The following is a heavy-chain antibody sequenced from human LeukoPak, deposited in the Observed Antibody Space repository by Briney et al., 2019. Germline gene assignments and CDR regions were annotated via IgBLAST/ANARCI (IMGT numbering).Heavy chain of an antibody. CDR2: ISAYNGNT. Sequence: ASVKVSCKASGGTFSSYAISWVRQAPGQGLEWMGWISAYNGNTNYAQKLQGRVTMTTDTSTSTAYMELRSLRSDDTAVYYCVRESGGYYGGAFDYWGQGTLVTVSS. CDR3: VRESGGYYGGAFDY. CDR1: GGTFSSYA. J-gene: IGHJ4*02. V-gene: IGHV1-18*01. D-gene: IGHD3-22*01.